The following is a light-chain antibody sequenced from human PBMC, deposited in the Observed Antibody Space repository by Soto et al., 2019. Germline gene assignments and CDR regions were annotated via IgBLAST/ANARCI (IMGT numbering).Light chain of an antibody. Sequence: EIVLTQSPGTLSLSPGERATLSCRASQSVNSNYLAWYQRKPGQAPRLLIYGASNRATDIPYRFSASGSGKGFTLTINRLEPEDFGVYLLQEYDSSPPTFGQGTKVEIK. V-gene: IGKV3-20*01. CDR1: QSVNSNY. CDR3: QEYDSSPPT. J-gene: IGKJ1*01. CDR2: GAS.